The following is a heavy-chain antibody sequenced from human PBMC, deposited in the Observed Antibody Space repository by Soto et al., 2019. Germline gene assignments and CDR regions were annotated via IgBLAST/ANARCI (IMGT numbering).Heavy chain of an antibody. CDR3: ARVGSAGSGFDP. Sequence: QVQLQQWGAGLLKPSETLSLTCAVYGGSFSGYYWSWIRQPPGKGLEWIGEINHSGSTNYNPSLKRRVTISVDTSKNQFSLKLSSVTAADTAVYYCARVGSAGSGFDPWGQGTLVTVSS. V-gene: IGHV4-34*01. J-gene: IGHJ5*02. CDR2: INHSGST. CDR1: GGSFSGYY. D-gene: IGHD2-15*01.